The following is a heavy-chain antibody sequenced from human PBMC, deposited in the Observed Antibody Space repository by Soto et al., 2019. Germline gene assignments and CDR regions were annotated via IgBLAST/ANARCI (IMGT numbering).Heavy chain of an antibody. Sequence: GASVKVSCKASGYTFTSYYMHWVRQAPGQGLEWMGIINPSGGSTSYAQKFQGRVTMTRDTSTSTVYMELSSLRSEDTAVYYCARVNVGRFLGCDYYGMDVWGQGTTGTVSS. D-gene: IGHD3-3*01. J-gene: IGHJ6*02. CDR3: ARVNVGRFLGCDYYGMDV. CDR2: INPSGGST. V-gene: IGHV1-46*01. CDR1: GYTFTSYY.